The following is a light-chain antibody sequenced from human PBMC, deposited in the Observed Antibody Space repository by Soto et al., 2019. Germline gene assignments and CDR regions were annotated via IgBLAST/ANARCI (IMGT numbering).Light chain of an antibody. CDR3: QQYHDWWT. V-gene: IGKV3-15*01. J-gene: IGKJ1*01. CDR1: QTVRRN. CDR2: GAS. Sequence: EIAMTQSPATLSVSPGERVTLSCRASQTVRRNLAWYQQKPGQAPRLLIHGASTRVTGIPVRFSGSGSETEFTLTISSLQSEDFAVDYCQQYHDWWTFGQGTKVDI.